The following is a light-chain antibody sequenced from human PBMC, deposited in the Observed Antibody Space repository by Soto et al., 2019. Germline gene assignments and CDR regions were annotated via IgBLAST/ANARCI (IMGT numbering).Light chain of an antibody. CDR2: EVT. CDR1: ISDVGGHGY. J-gene: IGLJ1*01. V-gene: IGLV2-14*01. Sequence: QSALTQPASVSGSPGQSITISCTGTISDVGGHGYVSWYQQHPGKAPKLMIYEVTYRPSGVSDRFSGSKSGNTASLTISGLQAEDEADYFCFSFTSHSSHYVCGTGTKLTVL. CDR3: FSFTSHSSHYV.